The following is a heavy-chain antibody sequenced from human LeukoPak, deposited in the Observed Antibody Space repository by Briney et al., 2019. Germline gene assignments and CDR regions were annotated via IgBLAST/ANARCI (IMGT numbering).Heavy chain of an antibody. D-gene: IGHD3-10*01. J-gene: IGHJ3*02. CDR2: IYTSGST. Sequence: SETLSLTCTASGGSISSGSYYWSWIRQPAGKGLEWIGRIYTSGSTNYNPSLKSRVTISVDTSKNQFSLKLSSVTAADTAVYYCARSTGMADAFDIWGQGTMVTVSS. CDR1: GGSISSGSYY. V-gene: IGHV4-61*02. CDR3: ARSTGMADAFDI.